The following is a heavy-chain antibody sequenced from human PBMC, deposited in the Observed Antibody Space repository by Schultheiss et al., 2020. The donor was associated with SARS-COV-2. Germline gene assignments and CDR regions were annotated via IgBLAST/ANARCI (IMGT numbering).Heavy chain of an antibody. J-gene: IGHJ5*02. CDR3: ARATPRFLEWLTPYNWFDP. Sequence: SETLSLTCAVYGGSFSGYYWSWIRQPAGKGLEWIGSIYYSGSTYYNPSLKSRVTISVDTSKNQFSLKLSSVTAADTAVYYCARATPRFLEWLTPYNWFDPWGQGTLVTVSS. V-gene: IGHV4-59*10. D-gene: IGHD3-3*01. CDR1: GGSFSGYY. CDR2: IYYSGST.